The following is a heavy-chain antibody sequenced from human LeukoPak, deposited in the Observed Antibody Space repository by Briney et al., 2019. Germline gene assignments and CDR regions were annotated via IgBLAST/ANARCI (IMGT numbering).Heavy chain of an antibody. V-gene: IGHV1-2*02. CDR2: INPNSGGT. Sequence: ASVKVSCKASGYTFTGYYVHWVRQAPGQGLEWMGWINPNSGGTNYAQKFQGRVTMTRDTSISTAYMELSRLRSDDTAVYYCARGPGSGSEFDYWGQGTLVSVSS. CDR1: GYTFTGYY. J-gene: IGHJ4*02. D-gene: IGHD6-19*01. CDR3: ARGPGSGSEFDY.